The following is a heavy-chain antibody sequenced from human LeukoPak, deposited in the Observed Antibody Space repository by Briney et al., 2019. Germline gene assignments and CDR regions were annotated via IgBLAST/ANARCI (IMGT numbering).Heavy chain of an antibody. Sequence: PSQTLSLTCTVSGGSISSDDYYWSWIRQPPGKGLEWIGYIYYSGITYYNPSLKSRVTISVDTSKNQFSLKLSSVTAADTAVYYCARVYYYDNSGYGKDYFDYWGQGTLVTVSS. J-gene: IGHJ4*02. CDR1: GGSISSDDYY. D-gene: IGHD3-22*01. CDR2: IYYSGIT. V-gene: IGHV4-30-4*01. CDR3: ARVYYYDNSGYGKDYFDY.